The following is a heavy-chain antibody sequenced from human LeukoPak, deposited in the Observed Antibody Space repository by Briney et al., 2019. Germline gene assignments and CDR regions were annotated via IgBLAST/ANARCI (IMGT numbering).Heavy chain of an antibody. CDR2: IIPIFGTA. Sequence: SVKVSCKASGGTFSSYAISWVRQAPGQGLEWMGGIIPIFGTANYAQKFQGRVTITTDESTSTAYMELSSLRSVDTAVYYCAREVCSSTSCILDYWGQGTLVTVSS. CDR1: GGTFSSYA. D-gene: IGHD2-2*01. J-gene: IGHJ4*02. V-gene: IGHV1-69*05. CDR3: AREVCSSTSCILDY.